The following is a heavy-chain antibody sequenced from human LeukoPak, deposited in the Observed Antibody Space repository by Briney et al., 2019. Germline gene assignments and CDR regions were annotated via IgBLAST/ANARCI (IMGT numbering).Heavy chain of an antibody. Sequence: PSETLSLTCTVSGYSISSDYYWGWIRQPPGKGLEWIGSIYHNGTTYYNPSLESRGTISVDTSKNQFSLKLTSVTAADTAVYYCARDPGSGTYGLLGWFDPWGQGIVVTVSS. J-gene: IGHJ5*02. CDR3: ARDPGSGTYGLLGWFDP. D-gene: IGHD3-10*01. CDR2: IYHNGTT. CDR1: GYSISSDYY. V-gene: IGHV4-38-2*02.